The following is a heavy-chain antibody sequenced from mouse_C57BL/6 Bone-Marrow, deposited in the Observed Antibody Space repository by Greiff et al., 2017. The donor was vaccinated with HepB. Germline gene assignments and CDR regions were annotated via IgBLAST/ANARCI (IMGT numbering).Heavy chain of an antibody. CDR3: SYYYGSSRDY. J-gene: IGHJ2*01. CDR1: GYTFTSYG. D-gene: IGHD1-1*01. CDR2: IYPRSGNT. V-gene: IGHV1-81*01. Sequence: QVQLKESGAELARPGASVKLSCKASGYTFTSYGISWVKQRTGQGLEWIGEIYPRSGNTYYNEKFKGKATLTADKSSSAAYMELRSLTSEDSAVYFGSYYYGSSRDYWGQGTTLTVSS.